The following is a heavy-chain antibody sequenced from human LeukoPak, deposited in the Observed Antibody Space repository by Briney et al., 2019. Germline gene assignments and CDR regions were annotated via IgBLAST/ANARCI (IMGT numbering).Heavy chain of an antibody. J-gene: IGHJ4*02. CDR3: AKSVMVYGDYKYFDY. V-gene: IGHV3-30*02. CDR2: IRYDGSNK. Sequence: GGSLRLSCAASGFTFSSYGMHWVRQAPGKGLEWVAFIRYDGSNKYYADSVKGRFTISRDNSKNTLYLQMNSLRAEDTAVYYCAKSVMVYGDYKYFDYWGQGTLVTASS. CDR1: GFTFSSYG. D-gene: IGHD4-17*01.